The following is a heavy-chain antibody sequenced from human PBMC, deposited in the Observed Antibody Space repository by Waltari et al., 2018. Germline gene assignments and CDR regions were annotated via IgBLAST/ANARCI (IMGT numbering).Heavy chain of an antibody. CDR3: AAIGWYDSSGYYYDY. V-gene: IGHV1-58*02. D-gene: IGHD3-22*01. Sequence: QMQLVQSGPEVKKPGTSVKVSCQASGFTFTSSAMQCVRQARGQRLEWIGWIVVGSGNTNYAQKFQERVTITRDMSTSTAYMELSSLRSEDTAVYYCAAIGWYDSSGYYYDYWGQGTLVTVSS. CDR1: GFTFTSSA. CDR2: IVVGSGNT. J-gene: IGHJ4*02.